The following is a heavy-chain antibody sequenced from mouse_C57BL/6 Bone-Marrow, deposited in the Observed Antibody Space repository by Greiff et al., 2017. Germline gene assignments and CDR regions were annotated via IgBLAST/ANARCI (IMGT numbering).Heavy chain of an antibody. CDR2: IYPGSGST. Sequence: QVQLQQPGAELVKPGASVKMSCKASGYTFTSYWITWVKQRPGQGLEWIGDIYPGSGSTNYNEKFKSKATLTVDTSSSTAYMQLSSLTSEDSAVYYCARRVNWDPYFDYWGQGTTLTVSS. CDR3: ARRVNWDPYFDY. V-gene: IGHV1-55*01. CDR1: GYTFTSYW. D-gene: IGHD4-1*01. J-gene: IGHJ2*01.